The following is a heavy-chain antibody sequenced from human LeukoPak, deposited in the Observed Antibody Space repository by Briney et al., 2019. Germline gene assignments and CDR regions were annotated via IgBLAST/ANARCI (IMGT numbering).Heavy chain of an antibody. V-gene: IGHV3-7*01. CDR3: ARELYDSSGHNDY. D-gene: IGHD3-22*01. CDR2: IKQDGSEK. CDR1: GFTFSSYW. Sequence: PGGSLRLSCAASGFTFSSYWMSWVRQAPGKGLEWVANIKQDGSEKYYVDSVKGRFTISRDNAKNSLYLQMNSLRAEDTAVYYCARELYDSSGHNDYWGQGTLVTVSS. J-gene: IGHJ4*02.